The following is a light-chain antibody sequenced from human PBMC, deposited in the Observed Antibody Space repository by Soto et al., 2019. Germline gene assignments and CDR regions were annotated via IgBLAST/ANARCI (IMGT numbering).Light chain of an antibody. V-gene: IGKV1-27*01. Sequence: DIQMTQSPTSLSASVGDRVTITCRASQDIRNFVAWYQQKPGKAPKLLIYAASTLQSGVPSRFSGSGSGTDFTLTISSLQAEDVAVYYCQQYYSTPRTFGPGTKVDIK. CDR1: QDIRNF. J-gene: IGKJ3*01. CDR3: QQYYSTPRT. CDR2: AAS.